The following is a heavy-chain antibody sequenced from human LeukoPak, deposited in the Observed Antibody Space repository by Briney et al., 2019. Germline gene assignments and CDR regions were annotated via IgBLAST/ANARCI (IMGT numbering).Heavy chain of an antibody. D-gene: IGHD3-3*01. Sequence: GGSLKLSCAASGFTFSGSAMHWVRQASGKGLEWVGRIRSKANSYATAYAASVKGRFTISRDDSKNTAYLQMNSLKTEDTAVYYCTRQYYDFWSGDPHAFDIWGQGTMVTVSS. CDR3: TRQYYDFWSGDPHAFDI. CDR2: IRSKANSYAT. J-gene: IGHJ3*02. V-gene: IGHV3-73*01. CDR1: GFTFSGSA.